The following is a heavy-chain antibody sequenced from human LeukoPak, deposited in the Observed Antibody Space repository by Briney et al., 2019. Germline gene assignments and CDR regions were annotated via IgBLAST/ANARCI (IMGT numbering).Heavy chain of an antibody. CDR2: IIPIFGTA. CDR1: GGTFSSYA. CDR3: ARVGDSSGSGMDV. V-gene: IGHV1-69*05. Sequence: ASVKVSCKASGGTFSSYAISWVRQAPGQGLEWMGGIIPIFGTANYAQKFQGRVTITTDESTSTAYMELRSLRSDDTAVYYCARVGDSSGSGMDVWGQGTTVTVSS. D-gene: IGHD3-22*01. J-gene: IGHJ6*02.